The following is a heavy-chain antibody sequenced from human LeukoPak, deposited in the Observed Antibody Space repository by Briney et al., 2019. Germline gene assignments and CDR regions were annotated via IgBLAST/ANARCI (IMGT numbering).Heavy chain of an antibody. J-gene: IGHJ4*02. V-gene: IGHV3-23*01. Sequence: GGSLRLSCAASGFTFSSYAMSGVRQAPGKGREGVSAISGGGGSTYYAESVKGRFNISRENSKNTLYMQMNSLRAEDTAVYYCAKDLGYSSSWYNGYWGQGTLVTVSS. D-gene: IGHD6-13*01. CDR2: ISGGGGST. CDR3: AKDLGYSSSWYNGY. CDR1: GFTFSSYA.